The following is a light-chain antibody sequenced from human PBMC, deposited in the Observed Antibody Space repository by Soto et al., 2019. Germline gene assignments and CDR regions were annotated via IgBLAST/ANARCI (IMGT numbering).Light chain of an antibody. V-gene: IGKV3D-20*01. CDR1: QSVSNNY. Sequence: EIVLTQSPGTLSLSPGERATLSCRASQSVSNNYLAWYQRKPGLAPRLLIYDASSRATGIPDRFSGSGSGTDFTLTISRLEPEDFAVYYCQQYGSSPLTFGGGTKVDIK. J-gene: IGKJ4*01. CDR3: QQYGSSPLT. CDR2: DAS.